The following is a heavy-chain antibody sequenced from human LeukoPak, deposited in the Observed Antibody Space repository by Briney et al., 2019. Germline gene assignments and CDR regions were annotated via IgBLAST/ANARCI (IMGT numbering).Heavy chain of an antibody. CDR3: ARSRMWFDY. J-gene: IGHJ4*02. Sequence: SETLSLTCTVSGGSITRYHWSWIRQAPGRGLEWIGFVSYTGGTSYDPSLKSRVTISLDTSRNQFSLKLNSVTAADTAVYYCARSRMWFDYWGQGALVTVSS. CDR1: GGSITRYH. V-gene: IGHV4-59*01. CDR2: VSYTGGT. D-gene: IGHD1-14*01.